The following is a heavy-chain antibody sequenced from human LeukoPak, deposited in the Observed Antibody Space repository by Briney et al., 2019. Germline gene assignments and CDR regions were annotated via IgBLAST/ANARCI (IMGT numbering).Heavy chain of an antibody. J-gene: IGHJ6*02. Sequence: SETLSLTCAVYGGSFSGYYWSWIRQPPGKGLEWIGYIYYSGSTNYNPSLKSRVTISVDTSKNQFSLKLSSVTAADTAVYYCARMARGGYYYGMDVWGQGTTVTVSS. V-gene: IGHV4-59*08. CDR3: ARMARGGYYYGMDV. CDR2: IYYSGST. CDR1: GGSFSGYY. D-gene: IGHD3-16*01.